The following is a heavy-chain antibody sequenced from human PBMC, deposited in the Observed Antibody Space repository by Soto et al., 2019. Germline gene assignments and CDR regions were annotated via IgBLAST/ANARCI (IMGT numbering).Heavy chain of an antibody. CDR2: IEQDGSTK. D-gene: IGHD3-3*01. J-gene: IGHJ4*02. V-gene: IGHV3-7*01. CDR3: ARGRLLLDY. Sequence: GGSLRLSCAVSGFTFSTYWMSWVRQAPGKGLEWVANIEQDGSTKYYVDSVKGRFTISRDNAKNSVYLQMNSLRAEDTAVYYCARGRLLLDYWGQGTLVTVSS. CDR1: GFTFSTYW.